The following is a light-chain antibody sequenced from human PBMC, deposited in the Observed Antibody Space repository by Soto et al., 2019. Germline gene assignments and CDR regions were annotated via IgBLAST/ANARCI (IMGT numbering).Light chain of an antibody. Sequence: TQLTQSPAARSASAGDRVPITCRASQGIRNDLGWYQQKPGKAPKLLIYAASSLQSGVPSRFSGSGSGTDFTLTISSLQPEDFATYYCLQDYKYPPTFGQGTKVDIK. CDR1: QGIRND. J-gene: IGKJ1*01. CDR2: AAS. CDR3: LQDYKYPPT. V-gene: IGKV1-6*01.